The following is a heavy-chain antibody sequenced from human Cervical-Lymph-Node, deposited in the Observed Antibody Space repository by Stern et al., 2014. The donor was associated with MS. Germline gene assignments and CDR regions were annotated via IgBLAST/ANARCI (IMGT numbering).Heavy chain of an antibody. CDR3: TRALRIADRPSPGGHWFDP. CDR2: INPKSGGT. CDR1: GYIFTDYY. Sequence: QMQLVQSRAEVEKPGASVKVSCKASGYIFTDYYLHWVRQAPGQGLEWMGRINPKSGGTSYAQSFQGRVTLTRDTSITTAYMDLSRLTSDDTAVYYCTRALRIADRPSPGGHWFDPWGQGTLVIVSS. V-gene: IGHV1-2*02. D-gene: IGHD6-6*01. J-gene: IGHJ5*02.